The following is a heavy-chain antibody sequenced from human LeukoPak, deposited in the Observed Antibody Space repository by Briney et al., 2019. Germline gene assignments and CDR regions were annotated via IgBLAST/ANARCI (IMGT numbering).Heavy chain of an antibody. CDR1: GGSFSGYY. V-gene: IGHV4-34*01. CDR2: INHSGST. CDR3: ARYTVVVVAATPDDAFDI. Sequence: PSETLSLTCAVYGGSFSGYYWSWIRQPPGKGLEWIGEINHSGSTNYNPSLKSRVTISVDTSKNQFSLKLSSVTAADTAVYYCARYTVVVVAATPDDAFDIWGQGTMVTVSS. J-gene: IGHJ3*02. D-gene: IGHD2-15*01.